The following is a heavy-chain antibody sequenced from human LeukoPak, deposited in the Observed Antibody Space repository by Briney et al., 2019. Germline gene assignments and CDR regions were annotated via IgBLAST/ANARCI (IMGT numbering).Heavy chain of an antibody. CDR2: LSGSGGGT. CDR1: GFTFSTYS. D-gene: IGHD1-26*01. Sequence: PGGSLRLSCAASGFTFSTYSICWGRPAPGKGLGWVSALSGSGGGTYYADTVRSRCTISRYNSKNTLYLQMHSLRAEDTAIYYCAREYTGTFSPFPSFFDNWGQGTLVTVSS. J-gene: IGHJ4*02. V-gene: IGHV3-23*01. CDR3: AREYTGTFSPFPSFFDN.